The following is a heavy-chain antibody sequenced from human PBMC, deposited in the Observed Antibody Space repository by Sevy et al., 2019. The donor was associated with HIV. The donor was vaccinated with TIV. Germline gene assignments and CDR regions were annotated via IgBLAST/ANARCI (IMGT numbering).Heavy chain of an antibody. D-gene: IGHD3-22*01. CDR1: GFTFSIYA. Sequence: GGSLRLSCTTSGFTFSIYAMSWVRQAPGKGLEWVSAISGSGSSTYYADSVKGRFTISRDNSKNTLYLQMNSLRAEDTAVFYCAKEGGSHYDTSGSFDDCGQGTRVTVSS. V-gene: IGHV3-23*01. CDR3: AKEGGSHYDTSGSFDD. J-gene: IGHJ4*02. CDR2: ISGSGSST.